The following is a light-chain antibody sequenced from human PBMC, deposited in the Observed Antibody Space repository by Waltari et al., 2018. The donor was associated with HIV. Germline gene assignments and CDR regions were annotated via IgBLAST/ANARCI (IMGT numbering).Light chain of an antibody. CDR2: AAS. Sequence: DIQMTQYPSSLSASVGDRVTITCRASQSISSYLNWYQQKPGKAPKLLIYAASSLQSGVPSRFSGSGSGTDFTLTISSLQPEDFATYYCQQSSTFGGGTKVEIK. J-gene: IGKJ4*01. V-gene: IGKV1-39*01. CDR3: QQSST. CDR1: QSISSY.